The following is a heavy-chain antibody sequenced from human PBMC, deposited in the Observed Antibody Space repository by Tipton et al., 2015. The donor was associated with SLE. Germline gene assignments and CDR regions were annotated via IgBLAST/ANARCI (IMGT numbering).Heavy chain of an antibody. CDR1: GGSISSYY. CDR3: VRGIRGATAPDY. D-gene: IGHD1-26*01. V-gene: IGHV4-4*07. CDR2: IYTSGRT. Sequence: TLSLTCTVSGGSISSYYWSWIRQPAGKGLEWIGRIYTSGRTNYNPSLQSRLPMSVDTSKNQFSLKLSSVTAADTAVYYCVRGIRGATAPDYWGQGTLVTVSS. J-gene: IGHJ4*02.